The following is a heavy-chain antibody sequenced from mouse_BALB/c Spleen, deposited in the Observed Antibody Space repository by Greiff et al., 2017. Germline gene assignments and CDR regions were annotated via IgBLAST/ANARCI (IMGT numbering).Heavy chain of an antibody. D-gene: IGHD1-1*01. J-gene: IGHJ3*01. CDR2: IWAGGST. CDR3: AKSLYGSSYRGFAY. V-gene: IGHV2-9*02. CDR1: GFSLTSYG. Sequence: VKLQESGPGLVAPSQSLSITCTVSGFSLTSYGVHWVRQPPGKGLEWLGVIWAGGSTNYNSALMSRLSISKDNSKSQVFLKMNSLQTDDTAMYYCAKSLYGSSYRGFAYWGQGTLVTVSA.